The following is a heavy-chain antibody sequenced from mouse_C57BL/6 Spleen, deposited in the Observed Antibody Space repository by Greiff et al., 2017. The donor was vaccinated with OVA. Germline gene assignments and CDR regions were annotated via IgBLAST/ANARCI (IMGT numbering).Heavy chain of an antibody. CDR2: INPGSGGT. V-gene: IGHV1-54*01. Sequence: QVQLQQSGAELVRPGTSVKVSCKASGYAFTNYLIEWVKQRPGKGLEWIGVINPGSGGTNYNEKFKGKATLTADKSSSTAYMQLSSLTSEDSAVYFCARKVYYDYDLYFDVWGTGTTVTVSS. J-gene: IGHJ1*03. CDR1: GYAFTNYL. CDR3: ARKVYYDYDLYFDV. D-gene: IGHD2-4*01.